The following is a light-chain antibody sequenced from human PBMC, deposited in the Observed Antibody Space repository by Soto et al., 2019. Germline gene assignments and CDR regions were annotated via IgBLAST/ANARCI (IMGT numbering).Light chain of an antibody. CDR1: QNIRSY. Sequence: DIQMTQSPSSLSASVGDRVTITCRASQNIRSYSNWYQQKPGKAPNLLIYAASTLQSGVPSRFSGGGSGTDFTLTISSLQPEDFATYYCQESYSTPRTFGQGTKVDIK. CDR2: AAS. J-gene: IGKJ1*01. CDR3: QESYSTPRT. V-gene: IGKV1-39*01.